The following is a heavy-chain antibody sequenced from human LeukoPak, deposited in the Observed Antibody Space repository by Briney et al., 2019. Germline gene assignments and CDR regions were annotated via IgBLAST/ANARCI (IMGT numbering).Heavy chain of an antibody. D-gene: IGHD5-18*01. Sequence: PGGSLRLSCAVSGFSASNNYMSWVRQAPGKGLEWVSVIYSGGTTYYADSVKGRFTISRGNSKNTLYLQMNSLRGEDTALYYCARLYSYAFDYWGQGTLVTVSS. CDR2: IYSGGTT. V-gene: IGHV3-53*01. CDR3: ARLYSYAFDY. J-gene: IGHJ4*02. CDR1: GFSASNNY.